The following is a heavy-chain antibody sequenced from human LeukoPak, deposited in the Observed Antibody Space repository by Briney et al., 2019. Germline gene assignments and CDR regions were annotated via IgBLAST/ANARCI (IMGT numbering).Heavy chain of an antibody. CDR2: IHHSGNS. CDR3: ARGHWGLQS. J-gene: IGHJ5*02. V-gene: IGHV4-59*02. D-gene: IGHD7-27*01. CDR1: GASVTDYY. Sequence: PSETLSLTCTVSGASVTDYYWSWIRQSPGKGLEWISYIHHSGNSDYNPSLRSRVTTSLDTSKNQFSLNLISVTAADTAVYYCARGHWGLQSWSQGTLVTVSS.